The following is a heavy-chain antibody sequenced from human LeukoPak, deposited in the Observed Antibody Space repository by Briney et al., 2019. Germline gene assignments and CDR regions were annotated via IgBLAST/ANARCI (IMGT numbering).Heavy chain of an antibody. Sequence: SVKVSCKASGGTFSSYAISWVRQAPGQGLEWMGGIIPIFGTANYAQKFQGRVTITADESTSTAYMELSSLRSEDTAVYYCARGKHYGGNSLRWFDPWGQGTLVTVSS. CDR1: GGTFSSYA. CDR3: ARGKHYGGNSLRWFDP. V-gene: IGHV1-69*13. J-gene: IGHJ5*02. D-gene: IGHD4-23*01. CDR2: IIPIFGTA.